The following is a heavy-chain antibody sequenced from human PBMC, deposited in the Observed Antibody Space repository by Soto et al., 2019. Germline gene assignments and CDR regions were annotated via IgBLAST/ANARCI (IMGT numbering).Heavy chain of an antibody. V-gene: IGHV4-31*03. CDR3: ARGDYYDSSGYYIYYFDY. CDR2: IYYSEST. J-gene: IGHJ4*02. D-gene: IGHD3-22*01. Sequence: QVQLQESGPGLVKPSQTLSLTCTVSGGSISSGGYYWSWIRQHPGKGLEWIGYIYYSESTYYNPSLKSRVTISVNTSKNQFSLKLSSVTAADTAVYYCARGDYYDSSGYYIYYFDYWGQGTLVTVSS. CDR1: GGSISSGGYY.